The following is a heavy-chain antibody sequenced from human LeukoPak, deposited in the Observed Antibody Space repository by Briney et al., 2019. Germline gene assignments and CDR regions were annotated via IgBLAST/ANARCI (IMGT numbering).Heavy chain of an antibody. J-gene: IGHJ4*02. CDR3: AKDFHYFDY. Sequence: GGSLRLSCAASGFTFSSSSMLWVRQAPGKGLVWVSTVNTDGSRIYYADSVKGRFTTSRDNAKNTVYLQMNSLRTEDTALYYCAKDFHYFDYWGQGTLVTVSS. CDR2: VNTDGSRI. V-gene: IGHV3-74*01. CDR1: GFTFSSSS.